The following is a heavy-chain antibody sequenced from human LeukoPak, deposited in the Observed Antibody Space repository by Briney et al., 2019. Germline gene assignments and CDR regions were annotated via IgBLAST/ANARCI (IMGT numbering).Heavy chain of an antibody. CDR3: AKADFGAVFLVEY. V-gene: IGHV3-23*01. D-gene: IGHD6-19*01. CDR2: VSGSSGST. Sequence: PGGSLRLSCAASGFTFSSYAMSWVRQAPGKGLQWVSTVSGSSGSTYYADSVKGRFSISRDNSKNTLYLQMNSLRADDTALYYCAKADFGAVFLVEYWGQGTLVTVSS. J-gene: IGHJ4*02. CDR1: GFTFSSYA.